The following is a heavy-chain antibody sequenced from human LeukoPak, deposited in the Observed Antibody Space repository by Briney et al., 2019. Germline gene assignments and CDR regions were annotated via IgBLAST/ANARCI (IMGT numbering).Heavy chain of an antibody. D-gene: IGHD3-9*01. V-gene: IGHV1-2*02. J-gene: IGHJ4*02. CDR2: INPNSGGT. Sequence: GASVKVSCKASGYTFTGYYMHWVRQAPGQGLEWMGWINPNSGGTNYAQKFQGRVTMTRDTSISTAYMELSRLRSDDTAVYYCARAASYDILTGYYTATGYVDYWGQGTLVTVSS. CDR1: GYTFTGYY. CDR3: ARAASYDILTGYYTATGYVDY.